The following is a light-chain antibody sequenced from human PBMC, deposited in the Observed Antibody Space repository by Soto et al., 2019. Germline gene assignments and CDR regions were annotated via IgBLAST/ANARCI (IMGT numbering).Light chain of an antibody. CDR1: SSNIGSNT. CDR3: AAWDDSLNGQV. J-gene: IGLJ1*01. V-gene: IGLV1-44*01. Sequence: QAVVTQSPSASGTPGQRVTISCSGSSSNIGSNTVNWYQQLPGTAPKLLIYSNNQRPSGVPDRFSGSKSGTSASLAISGLQSEDEADYYCAAWDDSLNGQVFGTGTKVTVL. CDR2: SNN.